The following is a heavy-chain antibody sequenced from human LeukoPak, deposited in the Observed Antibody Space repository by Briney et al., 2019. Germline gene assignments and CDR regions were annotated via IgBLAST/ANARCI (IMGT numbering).Heavy chain of an antibody. J-gene: IGHJ3*02. CDR2: IYYNGST. D-gene: IGHD2-21*02. CDR3: ARGLAYCGGDCYASKGDDAFDI. CDR1: GGSISSYY. V-gene: IGHV4-39*01. Sequence: SETLSLTCTVSGGSISSYYWSWIRQPPGKGLEWIGSIYYNGSTYYNPSLKSRVTISVDTSKNQFSLKLSSVTAADTAVYYCARGLAYCGGDCYASKGDDAFDIWGQGTMVTVSS.